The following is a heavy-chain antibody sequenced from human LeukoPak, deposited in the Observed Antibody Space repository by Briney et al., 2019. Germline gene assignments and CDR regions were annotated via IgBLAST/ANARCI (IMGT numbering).Heavy chain of an antibody. D-gene: IGHD3-10*01. J-gene: IGHJ5*02. CDR2: IYYSGST. CDR1: GGSISSYY. CDR3: ARDRYGSSYNWFDP. V-gene: IGHV4-59*12. Sequence: SETLSLTCTVSGGSISSYYWSWIRQPLGKGLEWIGYIYYSGSTNYNPSLKSRVTISVDTSKNQFSLKLSSVTAADTAVYYCARDRYGSSYNWFDPWGQGTLVTVSS.